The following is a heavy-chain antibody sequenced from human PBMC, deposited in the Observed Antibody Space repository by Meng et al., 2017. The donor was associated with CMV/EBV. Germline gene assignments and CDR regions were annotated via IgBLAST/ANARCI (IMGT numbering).Heavy chain of an antibody. J-gene: IGHJ5*02. CDR3: ARGVGGWFDP. D-gene: IGHD1-26*01. CDR1: GGSFIGYY. Sequence: QVQPQEWGAGLLKLSTTVARTCAGYGGSFIGYYWGWIRQPPGKGLEWIGEINHSGSTNYNPSLKSRVTISVDTSKNQFSLKLSSVTAADTAVYYCARGVGGWFDPWGQGTLVTVSS. V-gene: IGHV4-34*01. CDR2: INHSGST.